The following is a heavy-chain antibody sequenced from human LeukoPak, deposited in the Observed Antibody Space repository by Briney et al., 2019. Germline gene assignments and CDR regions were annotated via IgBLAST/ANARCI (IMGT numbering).Heavy chain of an antibody. D-gene: IGHD4-23*01. Sequence: GGSLRLSCAASGFTFSSYAMHWVRQAPGKGLEWVAVISYDGSNKYYADSVKGRFTISRDNSKNTLYLQMNSLRAEDTAVYYCARAYSRRTTVVSRYPFDYWGQGTLVTVSS. CDR3: ARAYSRRTTVVSRYPFDY. CDR2: ISYDGSNK. V-gene: IGHV3-30-3*01. J-gene: IGHJ4*02. CDR1: GFTFSSYA.